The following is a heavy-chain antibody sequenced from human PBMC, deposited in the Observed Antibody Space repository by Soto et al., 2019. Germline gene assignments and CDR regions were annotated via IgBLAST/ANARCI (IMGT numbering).Heavy chain of an antibody. J-gene: IGHJ6*02. D-gene: IGHD5-18*01. Sequence: GPLRLSCAVSGFTFTSYAMTWVRQAPGKGLEWVSAISGSGGSEFYADSVKGRFTISRDNSKNTLYLQMKSLRAEDTALYYCAKGDTTMITDYYAMDVWGQGTTVTVS. CDR3: AKGDTTMITDYYAMDV. CDR1: GFTFTSYA. CDR2: ISGSGGSE. V-gene: IGHV3-23*01.